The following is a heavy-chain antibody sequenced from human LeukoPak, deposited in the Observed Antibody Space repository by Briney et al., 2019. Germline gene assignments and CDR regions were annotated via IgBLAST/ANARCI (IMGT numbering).Heavy chain of an antibody. CDR1: GFSFSFYW. V-gene: IGHV3-74*01. CDR3: ARDRSYYYGSGAKGNWFDP. Sequence: PGGSLRLSCAASGFSFSFYWMHWVRQAPGKGPVWVSRIKTDGSIADHADSVKGRFTISRDNAKNSLYLQMNSLRAEDTAVYYCARDRSYYYGSGAKGNWFDPWGQGTLVTVSS. CDR2: IKTDGSIA. J-gene: IGHJ5*02. D-gene: IGHD3-10*01.